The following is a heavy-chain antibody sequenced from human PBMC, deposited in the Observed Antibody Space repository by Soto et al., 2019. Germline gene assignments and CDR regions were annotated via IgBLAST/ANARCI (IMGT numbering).Heavy chain of an antibody. CDR1: GGTFSSYA. J-gene: IGHJ6*02. Sequence: QVQLVQSGAEVKKPGSSVKVSCKASGGTFSSYAISWVRQAPGQGLEWMGGIIPIFGTANYAQKFQGRVTITADESTSTAYMDLSSLRSEDTAVYYCATKGVAARLPHYNGMDVWGQGTTVTVSS. CDR3: ATKGVAARLPHYNGMDV. V-gene: IGHV1-69*01. D-gene: IGHD6-6*01. CDR2: IIPIFGTA.